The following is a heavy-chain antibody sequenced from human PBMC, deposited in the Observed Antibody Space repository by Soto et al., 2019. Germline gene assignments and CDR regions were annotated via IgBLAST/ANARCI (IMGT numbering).Heavy chain of an antibody. Sequence: GGSLRLSCAASGFTFSSYGMHWVRQAPGKGLEWVAVIWYDGSNKYYADSVKGRFTIYRDNSKNTLYLQMNSLRAEDTAVYYCARDFIGLAVPSTVFDYWGQGTLVTVSS. CDR3: ARDFIGLAVPSTVFDY. D-gene: IGHD3-16*01. V-gene: IGHV3-33*01. CDR1: GFTFSSYG. J-gene: IGHJ4*02. CDR2: IWYDGSNK.